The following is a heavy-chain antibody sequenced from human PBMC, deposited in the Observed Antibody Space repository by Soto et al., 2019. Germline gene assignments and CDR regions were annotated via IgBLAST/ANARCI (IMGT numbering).Heavy chain of an antibody. CDR1: GYTFTNYA. Sequence: QVQLVQSGAEVKKPGASVKVSCKASGYTFTNYAIHWVRQGPGQRLEWMGWINAGNAKTKYSQKFQGRVTISRDTSESTDYMELTNLRSEDTAVYYCARDGAVAGNANFDYWGQGTLVTVSS. V-gene: IGHV1-3*01. D-gene: IGHD6-19*01. CDR2: INAGNAKT. CDR3: ARDGAVAGNANFDY. J-gene: IGHJ4*02.